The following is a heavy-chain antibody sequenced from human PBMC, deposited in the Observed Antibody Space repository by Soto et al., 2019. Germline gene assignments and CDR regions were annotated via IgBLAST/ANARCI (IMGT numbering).Heavy chain of an antibody. CDR3: ASLTIYCSGGSCYSSLGDY. CDR2: IIPIFGTA. V-gene: IGHV1-69*01. Sequence: PSVKVSCKASGGTFSSYAISWVRQAPGQGLEWMGGIIPIFGTANYAQKFQGRVTITADESTSTAYMELSSLRSEDTAVYYCASLTIYCSGGSCYSSLGDYWGQGTLVTVSS. CDR1: GGTFSSYA. D-gene: IGHD2-15*01. J-gene: IGHJ4*02.